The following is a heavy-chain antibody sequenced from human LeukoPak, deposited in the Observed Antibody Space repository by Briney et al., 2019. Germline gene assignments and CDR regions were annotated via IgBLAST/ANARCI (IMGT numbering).Heavy chain of an antibody. D-gene: IGHD3-3*01. CDR3: ARERGASSPLEWSYYFDY. V-gene: IGHV1-69*05. Sequence: SVKVSCKASGGTFSSYAISWVRQAPGQGLEWMGRIIPIFGTANYAQKFQGRVTITTDESTSTAYMELSSLRSEDTAVYYCARERGASSPLEWSYYFDYWGQGTLVTVSS. CDR1: GGTFSSYA. CDR2: IIPIFGTA. J-gene: IGHJ4*02.